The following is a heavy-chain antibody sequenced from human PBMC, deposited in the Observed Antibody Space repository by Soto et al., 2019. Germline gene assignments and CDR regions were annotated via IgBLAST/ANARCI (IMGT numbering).Heavy chain of an antibody. CDR2: IYHSGST. D-gene: IGHD2-2*01. CDR3: ARVPDR. J-gene: IGHJ5*02. CDR1: GGSFSGYY. V-gene: IGHV4-34*01. Sequence: SETLSLTCAVYGGSFSGYYWSWIRQPPGKGLEWIGYIYHSGSTYYNPSLKSRVTISVDRSKNQFSLKLSSVTPADTAVYYCARVPDRWGQGTLVTVSS.